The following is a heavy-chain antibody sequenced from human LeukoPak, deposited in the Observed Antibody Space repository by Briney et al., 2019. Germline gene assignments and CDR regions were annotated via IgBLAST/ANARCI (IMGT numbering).Heavy chain of an antibody. CDR1: GYTFTSYG. CDR3: ARDERITMIVATNWFDP. D-gene: IGHD3-22*01. CDR2: ISAYNGNT. V-gene: IGHV1-18*01. J-gene: IGHJ5*02. Sequence: ASVKVSCKASGYTFTSYGISWVRQAPGQGLEWMGWISAYNGNTNYARKLQGRVTMTTDTSTSTAYMELRSLRSDDTAVYYCARDERITMIVATNWFDPWGQGTLVTVSS.